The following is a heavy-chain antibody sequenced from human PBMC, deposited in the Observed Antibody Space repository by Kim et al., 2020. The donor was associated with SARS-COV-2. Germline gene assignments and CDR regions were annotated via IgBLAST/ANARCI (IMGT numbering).Heavy chain of an antibody. Sequence: VKGRFTVSRDNAKNSLYLQMNSLRAEDTAIYYCAKEFKVAGILHGSDYWGRGTLVTVSS. CDR3: AKEFKVAGILHGSDY. J-gene: IGHJ4*02. V-gene: IGHV3-48*03. D-gene: IGHD6-19*01.